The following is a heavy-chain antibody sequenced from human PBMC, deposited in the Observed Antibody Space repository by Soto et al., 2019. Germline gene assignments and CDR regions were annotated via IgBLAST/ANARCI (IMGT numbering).Heavy chain of an antibody. V-gene: IGHV5-10-1*01. Sequence: GESLKISCEGSGYSFTSYWISWVRQMPGKGLEWMGRIDPSASYTNYSPSFQGHVTISADKSISTAYLQWSSLKASDTAMYYCARHWRRITIFGVVLNWFDPWGQGTLVTVSS. J-gene: IGHJ5*02. D-gene: IGHD3-3*01. CDR2: IDPSASYT. CDR1: GYSFTSYW. CDR3: ARHWRRITIFGVVLNWFDP.